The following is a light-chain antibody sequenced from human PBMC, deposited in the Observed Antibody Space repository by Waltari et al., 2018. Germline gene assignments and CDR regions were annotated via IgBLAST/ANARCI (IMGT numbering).Light chain of an antibody. CDR3: SSFTSSTTGI. J-gene: IGLJ2*01. Sequence: SALTQPDSVSGSPGQSITISCSGISSDSGGYEYVSWYQQHQGKAPKVIIYDVNHRPSGVSNRFSGSKSGSSASLTISGLQAEDEADYYCSSFTSSTTGIFGRGTKVTVL. V-gene: IGLV2-14*03. CDR2: DVN. CDR1: SSDSGGYEY.